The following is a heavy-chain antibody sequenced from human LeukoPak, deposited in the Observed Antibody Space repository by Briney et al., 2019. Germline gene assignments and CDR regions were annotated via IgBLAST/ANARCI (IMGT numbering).Heavy chain of an antibody. CDR2: ISGTDGSR. J-gene: IGHJ4*02. CDR3: AKDQLADYYDNSGYFDC. Sequence: PGGSLRLSCAASGFTFSSNDMSWVRQAPGKGLEWVSGISGTDGSRSYADSVKGRFTISRDNSKSTLFLQMNSLRVEDTAIYYCAKDQLADYYDNSGYFDCWGRGTLVTVSS. D-gene: IGHD3-22*01. V-gene: IGHV3-23*01. CDR1: GFTFSSND.